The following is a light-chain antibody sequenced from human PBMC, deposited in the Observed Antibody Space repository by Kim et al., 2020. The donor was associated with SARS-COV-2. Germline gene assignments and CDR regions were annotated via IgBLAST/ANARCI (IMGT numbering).Light chain of an antibody. CDR1: QDVNIY. Sequence: AFIGDRVTITCRASQDVNIYLAWFQQKPGKAPKSLIYAASSLQSGVPSKFSGSGSGTEFTLTIVNLQPEDLAIYYCQQYKSYPPTFGQGTRLEIK. J-gene: IGKJ5*01. CDR3: QQYKSYPPT. CDR2: AAS. V-gene: IGKV1-16*02.